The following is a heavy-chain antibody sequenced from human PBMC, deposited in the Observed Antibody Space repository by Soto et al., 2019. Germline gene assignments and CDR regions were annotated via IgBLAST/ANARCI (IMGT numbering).Heavy chain of an antibody. Sequence: XETLSLPCTVSGGSISSSRYYWGWIRQPPGKGLEWSVSIYYSGITYYNPSLKSRVTISVDTSKNQFSLKLSSVTAADTAVYYCARYPITGTVYLAFDHWGQGTLVTVSS. V-gene: IGHV4-39*01. J-gene: IGHJ4*02. CDR3: ARYPITGTVYLAFDH. CDR2: IYYSGIT. CDR1: GGSISSSRYY. D-gene: IGHD1-7*01.